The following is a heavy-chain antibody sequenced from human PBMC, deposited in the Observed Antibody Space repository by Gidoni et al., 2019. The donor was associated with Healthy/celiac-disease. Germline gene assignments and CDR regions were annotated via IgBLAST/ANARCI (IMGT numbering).Heavy chain of an antibody. Sequence: QVQLVESGGGVVQPGRSLRLSCAASGFTFSSYGMHWVRQAPGKGLEWVAVIWYDGSNKYYADSVKGRFTISRDNSKNTLYLQMNSLRAEDTAVYYCARVGIGYGDYPEAFDIWGQGTMVTVSS. V-gene: IGHV3-33*01. D-gene: IGHD4-17*01. CDR2: IWYDGSNK. CDR3: ARVGIGYGDYPEAFDI. CDR1: GFTFSSYG. J-gene: IGHJ3*02.